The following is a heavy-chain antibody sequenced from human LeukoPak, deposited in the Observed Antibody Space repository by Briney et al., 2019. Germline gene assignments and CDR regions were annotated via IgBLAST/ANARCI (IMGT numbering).Heavy chain of an antibody. J-gene: IGHJ4*02. CDR2: ISWRSSDI. CDR1: GFTLSSYN. D-gene: IGHD2-2*01. V-gene: IGHV3-21*01. Sequence: GGSLRLSCVASGFTLSSYNMKWVRQAPGKRLEWVSSISWRSSDIEYADSVKGRFTISRDNAKNSLYLQMNSLRAEDTAVYYCASPPGVVVRGQGTLVTVSS. CDR3: ASPPGVVV.